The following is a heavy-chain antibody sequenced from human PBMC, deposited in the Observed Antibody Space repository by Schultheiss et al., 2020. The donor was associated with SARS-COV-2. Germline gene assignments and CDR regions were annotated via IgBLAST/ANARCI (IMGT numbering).Heavy chain of an antibody. CDR1: GYTFSDYY. CDR2: MNPNSGNT. V-gene: IGHV1-8*02. CDR3: ARGVSQLTY. J-gene: IGHJ4*02. D-gene: IGHD1-1*01. Sequence: ASVKVSCKASGYTFSDYYIYWVRQAPGQGLEWMGGMNPNSGNTGYAQKFQGRVTMTRNTSISTAYMELSSLRSEDTAVYYCARGVSQLTYWGQGTLVTVSS.